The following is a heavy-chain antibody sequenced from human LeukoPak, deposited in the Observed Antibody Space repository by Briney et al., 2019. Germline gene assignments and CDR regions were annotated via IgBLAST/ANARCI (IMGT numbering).Heavy chain of an antibody. J-gene: IGHJ4*02. CDR3: AKANVDTAMGLLDY. D-gene: IGHD5-18*01. Sequence: GESLRLSCAASGFTFSSYAMSWVRQAPGKGLEWVSAISGSGGSTYYADSVKGRFTISRDNSKNTLYLQMNSLRAVDTAIYYCAKANVDTAMGLLDYWGQGTLVTVSS. CDR1: GFTFSSYA. CDR2: ISGSGGST. V-gene: IGHV3-23*01.